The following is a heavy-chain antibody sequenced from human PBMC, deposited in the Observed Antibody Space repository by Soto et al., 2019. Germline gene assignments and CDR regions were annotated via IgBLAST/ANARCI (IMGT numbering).Heavy chain of an antibody. CDR3: VRDQRRREGGRQTAMDYYSFGMDV. J-gene: IGHJ6*02. CDR2: ISAYNCIT. V-gene: IGHV1-18*01. Sequence: QVQLVQSGVEVKRPGASVKVSCKASGFTFSSDGFTWVRQAPGQGLEGMGWISAYNCITNYAQRFQGRATMATDTSTSTTYMDLRGLRSDDAAVYYCVRDQRRREGGRQTAMDYYSFGMDVWGQGTTVTVS. D-gene: IGHD5-18*01. CDR1: GFTFSSDG.